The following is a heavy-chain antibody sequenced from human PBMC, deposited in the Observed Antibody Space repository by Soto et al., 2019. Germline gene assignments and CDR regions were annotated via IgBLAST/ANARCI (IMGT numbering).Heavy chain of an antibody. CDR3: AKTGSPEVEQWVVFGAQSDY. J-gene: IGHJ4*02. Sequence: EVQLLESGGGLVQPGGSLRLSCAASGFTFSSYAMSWVRQAPGKGLEWVSAISGSGGSTYYADSVKGRFTISRDNSKNTLYLQMNSLRAEDTAVYYCAKTGSPEVEQWVVFGAQSDYWGQGTLVTVSS. CDR1: GFTFSSYA. D-gene: IGHD6-19*01. V-gene: IGHV3-23*01. CDR2: ISGSGGST.